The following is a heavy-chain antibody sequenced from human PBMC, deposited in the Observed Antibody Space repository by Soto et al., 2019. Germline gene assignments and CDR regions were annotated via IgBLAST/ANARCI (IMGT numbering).Heavy chain of an antibody. CDR1: GYRFTSYY. CDR2: INPSGGST. Sequence: QVQLVHSGAEVKKPGASVKVSCKASGYRFTSYYMHWVRQAPGQGLEWMGVINPSGGSTSYAQKFQGRVSMTRDTSTSTVYMELSSLRSEDTAVYYCARYDDYDDFDYWGQGTLVTVSS. CDR3: ARYDDYDDFDY. V-gene: IGHV1-46*01. D-gene: IGHD4-17*01. J-gene: IGHJ4*02.